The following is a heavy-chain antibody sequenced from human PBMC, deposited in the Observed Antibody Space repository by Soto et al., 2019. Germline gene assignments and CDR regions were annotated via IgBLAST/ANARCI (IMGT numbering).Heavy chain of an antibody. CDR1: GFTVSSNY. D-gene: IGHD3-9*01. J-gene: IGHJ4*02. CDR3: GRGYDILTGLDY. CDR2: IYSGGST. V-gene: IGHV3-66*01. Sequence: EVQLVESGGGLVQPGGSLRLSCAASGFTVSSNYMSWVRQAPGKGLEWVSVIYSGGSTYYADSVKGRFTISRDNSKNTLYHQMNSLRAEDTAVYYCGRGYDILTGLDYWGQGTLVTVCS.